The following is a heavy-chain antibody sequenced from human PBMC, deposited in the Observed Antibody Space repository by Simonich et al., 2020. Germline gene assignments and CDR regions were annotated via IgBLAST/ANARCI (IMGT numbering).Heavy chain of an antibody. CDR1: GFTFSSYW. V-gene: IGHV3-7*01. D-gene: IGHD7-27*01. CDR2: KKQDGSEK. J-gene: IGHJ6*03. Sequence: EVQLVESGGGLVQPGGSLRLSCAASGFTFSSYWMSWVRQAPGKGLEWVDNKKQDGSEKYYVDSVKGRFTIYRDNAKNSLYLQMNSLSAEDTAVYYCARDGLGTAYYYYMDVWGKGTTVTVSS. CDR3: ARDGLGTAYYYYMDV.